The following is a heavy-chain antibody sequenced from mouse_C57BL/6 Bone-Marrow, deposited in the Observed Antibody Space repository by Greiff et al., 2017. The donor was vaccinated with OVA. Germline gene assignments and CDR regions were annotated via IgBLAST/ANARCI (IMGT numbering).Heavy chain of an antibody. V-gene: IGHV3-6*01. J-gene: IGHJ3*01. Sequence: EVQLQESGPGLVKPSQSLSLTCSVTGYSITSGYYWNWIRQFPGNKLEWMGYISYDGSNNYNPSLKNRISITRDTSKNQFFLKLNSVTTEDTATYYCARVRQTWFAYWGQGALVTVSA. CDR1: GYSITSGYY. D-gene: IGHD3-2*01. CDR3: ARVRQTWFAY. CDR2: ISYDGSN.